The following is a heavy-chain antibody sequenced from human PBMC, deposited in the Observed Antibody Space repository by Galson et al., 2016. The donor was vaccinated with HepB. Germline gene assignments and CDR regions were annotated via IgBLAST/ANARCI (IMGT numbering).Heavy chain of an antibody. Sequence: QSGAEVKKPGESLKISCKGSGYKFNTSWIGWVRQMPGKGLEWMGIIYLPHDTDTRYSPSFQGQVTISADKSISTAYLQWSSLKASDTAMYYCARQIYPGYVPHFDYWGQGTLVTVSS. CDR2: IYLPHDTDT. J-gene: IGHJ4*02. CDR3: ARQIYPGYVPHFDY. V-gene: IGHV5-51*01. CDR1: GYKFNTSW. D-gene: IGHD2-2*01.